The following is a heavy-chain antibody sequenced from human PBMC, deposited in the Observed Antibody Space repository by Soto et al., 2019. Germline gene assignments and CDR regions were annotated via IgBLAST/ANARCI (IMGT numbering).Heavy chain of an antibody. CDR2: ISYDGSNK. J-gene: IGHJ6*02. Sequence: GRSLRLSCAASGFTFSSYAMHWVRQAPGKGLEWVAVISYDGSNKYYADSVKGRFTISRDNSKNTLYLQMNSLRAEDTAVYYCARDLLEVEYCSSTSCYYYYGMDVWGQGTTVTVSS. D-gene: IGHD2-2*01. CDR1: GFTFSSYA. V-gene: IGHV3-30-3*01. CDR3: ARDLLEVEYCSSTSCYYYYGMDV.